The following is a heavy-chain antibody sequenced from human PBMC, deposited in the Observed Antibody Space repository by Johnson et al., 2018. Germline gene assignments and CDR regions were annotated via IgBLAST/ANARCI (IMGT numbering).Heavy chain of an antibody. CDR1: GFTFSSYG. CDR3: AKEVPGYYYYYGMDV. Sequence: QVQLVQSGGGVVQPGRSLRLSCAASGFTFSSYGMHWVRQAPGKGLEWVAVISYDGSNKYYADSVKGRFTISRDNSKNTLYLQMNSLRAEDTAVYYCAKEVPGYYYYYGMDVWCQGTTVTVSS. J-gene: IGHJ6*02. CDR2: ISYDGSNK. D-gene: IGHD4/OR15-4a*01. V-gene: IGHV3-30*18.